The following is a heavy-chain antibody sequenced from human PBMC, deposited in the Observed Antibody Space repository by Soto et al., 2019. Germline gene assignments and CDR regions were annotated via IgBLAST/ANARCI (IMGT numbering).Heavy chain of an antibody. D-gene: IGHD6-19*01. CDR1: GGSISSYY. CDR3: ARHVEIGWALNWFDP. V-gene: IGHV4-59*08. CDR2: IYYIGST. J-gene: IGHJ5*02. Sequence: PSETLSLTCTVSGGSISSYYWSWIRQPPGKGLVWIGYIYYIGSTNYIPSLKSRVTISVDTSKNQFSLKLSSVTAADTAVYYCARHVEIGWALNWFDPWGQGTLVTVSS.